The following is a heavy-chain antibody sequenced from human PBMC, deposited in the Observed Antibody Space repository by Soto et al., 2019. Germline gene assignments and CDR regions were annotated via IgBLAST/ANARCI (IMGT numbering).Heavy chain of an antibody. J-gene: IGHJ4*02. Sequence: QVQLVESGGDLVKPGGSLRLSCAASGYTFSDYYMRWIRQAPGKGLEWISYIDTSGTKIYYADSVKGRFTITRDNAKNSLYLEMNSLRDDDTAVYYCASHYDMWSGYLSPVDYWGQGTLVPVSS. CDR1: GYTFSDYY. CDR2: IDTSGTKI. CDR3: ASHYDMWSGYLSPVDY. V-gene: IGHV3-11*01. D-gene: IGHD3-3*01.